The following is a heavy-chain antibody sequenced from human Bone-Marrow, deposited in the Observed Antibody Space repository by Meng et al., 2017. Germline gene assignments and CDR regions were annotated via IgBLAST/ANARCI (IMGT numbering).Heavy chain of an antibody. Sequence: GESLKISCAASGFTFDDYGMSWVRQAPGKGLEWVSGINWNGGSTGYADSVKGRFTISRDNAKNSLYLQMNSLRAEDTALYYCATSTVTTVIGAFDIWGHGTMVTVSS. CDR2: INWNGGST. D-gene: IGHD4-17*01. V-gene: IGHV3-20*04. J-gene: IGHJ3*02. CDR1: GFTFDDYG. CDR3: ATSTVTTVIGAFDI.